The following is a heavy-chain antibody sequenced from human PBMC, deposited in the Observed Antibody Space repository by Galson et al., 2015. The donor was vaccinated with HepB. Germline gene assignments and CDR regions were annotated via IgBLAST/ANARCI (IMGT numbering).Heavy chain of an antibody. CDR2: ISTYKGDT. V-gene: IGHV1-18*01. CDR3: ARDVRHKLDV. J-gene: IGHJ3*01. CDR1: GYRFTDNG. D-gene: IGHD3-10*02. Sequence: SVKVSCKASGYRFTDNGISWVRQAPGQGLEWMGWISTYKGDTKYAQNFQGRVTMTTDTSTGTAYMEVRRLKSEDTAVYYCARDVRHKLDVRGQGTMVTVSS.